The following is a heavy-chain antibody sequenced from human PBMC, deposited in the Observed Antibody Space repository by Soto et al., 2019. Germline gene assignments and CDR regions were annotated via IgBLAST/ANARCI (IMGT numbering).Heavy chain of an antibody. CDR2: ISGSGGST. CDR3: AKDPPAGATPWGEGPEDV. D-gene: IGHD1-26*01. CDR1: GFTFSSYA. J-gene: IGHJ6*02. V-gene: IGHV3-23*01. Sequence: GGSLRLSCAASGFTFSSYAMSWVRQAPGKGLEWVSAISGSGGSTYYADSVKGRFTISRDNSKNTLYLQMNSLRAEDTAVYYCAKDPPAGATPWGEGPEDVWGQGTTVTVSS.